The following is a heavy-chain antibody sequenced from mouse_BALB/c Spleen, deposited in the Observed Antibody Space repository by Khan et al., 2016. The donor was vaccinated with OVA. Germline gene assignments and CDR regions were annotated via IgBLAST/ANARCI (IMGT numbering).Heavy chain of an antibody. CDR3: ARWNYRYDGYFDY. D-gene: IGHD2-14*01. CDR2: INYSGST. Sequence: EVQLQESGPSLVKPSQTLSLTCSVTGDSITSGYWNWIRKFPGNKLEYMGYINYSGSTYYNPSLKSRISITRDTSKNQYYLQLNSVTSEDTATYYGARWNYRYDGYFDYWGQGTTLPVTS. CDR1: GDSITSGY. V-gene: IGHV3-8*02. J-gene: IGHJ2*01.